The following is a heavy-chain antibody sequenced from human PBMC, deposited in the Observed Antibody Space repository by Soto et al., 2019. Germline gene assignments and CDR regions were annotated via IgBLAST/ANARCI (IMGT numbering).Heavy chain of an antibody. Sequence: GSLRLSCLASGFTFCDYAMTWVRHLPGGGLEWVASLDGAGGSTYYADSVRGRFTISRDNSQNTLFLQMKRLTVDDTAIYYCAAPRDEYGSGVSWFTYGMDIWGQGTTVTVSS. CDR3: AAPRDEYGSGVSWFTYGMDI. D-gene: IGHD3-10*01. J-gene: IGHJ6*02. V-gene: IGHV3-23*01. CDR1: GFTFCDYA. CDR2: LDGAGGST.